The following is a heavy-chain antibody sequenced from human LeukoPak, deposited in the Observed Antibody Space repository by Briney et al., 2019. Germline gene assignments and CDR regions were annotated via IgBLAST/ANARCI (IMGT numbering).Heavy chain of an antibody. Sequence: GGSLRLSCAASGFTFSSYAMSWVRQAPGKGLEWVSAISGSGGSTYYADSVKGRFTISRDNSKNTLYLQMNSLRAEDTAVYYCAKGTDSSGYYPERSFDYWGQGTLVTVSS. J-gene: IGHJ4*02. CDR1: GFTFSSYA. D-gene: IGHD3-22*01. CDR2: ISGSGGST. V-gene: IGHV3-23*01. CDR3: AKGTDSSGYYPERSFDY.